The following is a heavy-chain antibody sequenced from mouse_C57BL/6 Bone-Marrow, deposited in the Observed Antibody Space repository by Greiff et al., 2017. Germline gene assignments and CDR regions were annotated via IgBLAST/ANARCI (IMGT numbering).Heavy chain of an antibody. CDR2: IDPSDSYT. V-gene: IGHV1-50*01. D-gene: IGHD2-4*01. J-gene: IGHJ2*01. Sequence: QVQLQQPGAELVKPGASVKLSCKASGSTFTSYWMQWVKQRPGQGLEWIGEIDPSDSYTNYNQKFKGKATLTVDTSSSTAYMQLSSLTSADSAVYYCVRGSSIYYDYDYFDYWGQGTTLTVSS. CDR3: VRGSSIYYDYDYFDY. CDR1: GSTFTSYW.